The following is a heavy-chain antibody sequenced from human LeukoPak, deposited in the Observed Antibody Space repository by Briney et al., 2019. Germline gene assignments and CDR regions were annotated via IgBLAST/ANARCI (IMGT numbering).Heavy chain of an antibody. CDR3: ARARYFQMITMIVVPWFDP. CDR1: GGSFSGYY. V-gene: IGHV4-34*01. J-gene: IGHJ5*02. CDR2: INHSGST. D-gene: IGHD3-22*01. Sequence: SETLPLTCAVYGGSFSGYYWSWIRQPPGKGLEWIGEINHSGSTNYNPSLKSRVTISVDTSKNQFSLKLSSVTAADTAVYYCARARYFQMITMIVVPWFDPWGQGTLVTVSS.